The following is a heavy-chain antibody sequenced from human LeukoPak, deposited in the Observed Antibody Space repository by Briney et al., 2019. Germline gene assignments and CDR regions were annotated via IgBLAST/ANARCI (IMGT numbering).Heavy chain of an antibody. CDR2: IYPGDSDT. D-gene: IGHD3-22*01. J-gene: IGHJ4*02. CDR1: GYSFTSYW. Sequence: GESLKISCKGSGYSFTSYWIGWVRQMPGKGLEWMGIIYPGDSDTRYSPSFQGQVTISADKSISTAYLQWSSLKASDTAMYYCARSPTPDSSGYYSDYWGQRTIVTVPS. CDR3: ARSPTPDSSGYYSDY. V-gene: IGHV5-51*01.